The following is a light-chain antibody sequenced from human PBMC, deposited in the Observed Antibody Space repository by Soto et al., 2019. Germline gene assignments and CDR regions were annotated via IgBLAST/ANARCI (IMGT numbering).Light chain of an antibody. CDR2: GAS. Sequence: DIQMTHSPSSLSASVGYRVTIACQASQDITNYLNWYQQKPGKAPNLLIYGASNLETGVPSRFSGSGSGTDFTFTISSLQAEDIGTYFCQQYDSVFTFGQGTRLEI. CDR3: QQYDSVFT. V-gene: IGKV1-33*01. J-gene: IGKJ5*01. CDR1: QDITNY.